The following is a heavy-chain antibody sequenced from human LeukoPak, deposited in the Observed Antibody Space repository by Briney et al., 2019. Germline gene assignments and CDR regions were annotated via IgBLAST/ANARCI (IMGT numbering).Heavy chain of an antibody. CDR1: GYTFTSYG. Sequence: ASVKVSCKASGYTFTSYGISWVRQAPGQGLEWMGWISAYNGNTNYAQKLQGRVTMTTDTSTSTAYMELRSLRSDDTAVYYCVRGKYSSSSGYFQHWGQGTLVTVSS. V-gene: IGHV1-18*01. D-gene: IGHD6-6*01. CDR3: VRGKYSSSSGYFQH. CDR2: ISAYNGNT. J-gene: IGHJ1*01.